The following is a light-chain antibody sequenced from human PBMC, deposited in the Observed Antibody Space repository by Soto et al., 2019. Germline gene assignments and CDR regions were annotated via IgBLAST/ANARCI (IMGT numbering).Light chain of an antibody. Sequence: DIQMTQSPSTLSASVGDRVTITCRASQSISSWLAWYQQKPGKAPKLLIYCASTRGSGIPLRFSGSGSGTDFPLTNSSLQSGDFVFYYCQPYHRRPMTFGPGTKVDIK. J-gene: IGKJ3*01. CDR2: CAS. CDR1: QSISSW. V-gene: IGKV1-5*01. CDR3: QPYHRRPMT.